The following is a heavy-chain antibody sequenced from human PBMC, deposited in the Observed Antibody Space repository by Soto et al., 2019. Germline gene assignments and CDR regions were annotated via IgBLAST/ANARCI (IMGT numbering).Heavy chain of an antibody. D-gene: IGHD4-17*01. V-gene: IGHV3-21*01. Sequence: GGSLRLSCAASGFTFSSYSMNWVRQAPGKGLEWVSSISSSSSYIYYADSVKGRFTISRDNAKNSLYLQMNSLRAEDTAVYYCARSDTTVTTFYYYGMDVWGQGTTVTVSS. CDR1: GFTFSSYS. CDR3: ARSDTTVTTFYYYGMDV. CDR2: ISSSSSYI. J-gene: IGHJ6*02.